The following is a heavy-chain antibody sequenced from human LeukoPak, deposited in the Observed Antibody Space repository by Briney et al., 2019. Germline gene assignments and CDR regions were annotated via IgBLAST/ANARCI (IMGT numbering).Heavy chain of an antibody. V-gene: IGHV4-59*01. CDR1: DDSITMYY. Sequence: SSETLSLTCSVSDDSITMYYWTWIRQPPGKGREWIGYVDHTGSTNFNPSLNGRVSISRDTSKNLFSLRLRSVTAADTAVYFCARGRVSSSTYYSTYYYYFYMDVWGKGTTVTVSS. CDR2: VDHTGST. J-gene: IGHJ6*03. D-gene: IGHD3-22*01. CDR3: ARGRVSSSTYYSTYYYYFYMDV.